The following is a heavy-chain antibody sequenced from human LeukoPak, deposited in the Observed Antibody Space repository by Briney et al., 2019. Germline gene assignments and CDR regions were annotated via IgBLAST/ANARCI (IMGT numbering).Heavy chain of an antibody. CDR2: IDKDGSST. J-gene: IGHJ4*02. Sequence: PGGSLRLSCAASGFTFSSHWMHWVRQAPGKGLVWVSRIDKDGSSTIYADSVRGRFTISRDNSKNTLSLQMNSLRAEDTALYYCARGFVLGAAKNYFDYWGQGALVTVSS. V-gene: IGHV3-74*01. D-gene: IGHD2-21*02. CDR1: GFTFSSHW. CDR3: ARGFVLGAAKNYFDY.